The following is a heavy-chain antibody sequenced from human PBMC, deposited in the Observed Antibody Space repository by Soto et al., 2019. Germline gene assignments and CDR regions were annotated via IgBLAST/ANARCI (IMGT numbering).Heavy chain of an antibody. CDR3: ARSYYYDSSGYHPFGY. D-gene: IGHD3-22*01. CDR1: GYSFTSYW. V-gene: IGHV5-51*01. J-gene: IGHJ4*02. Sequence: PGESLKISCKGSGYSFTSYWIGWVRQMPGKGLEWMGIIYPGDSDTRYSPSFQGQVTISADKSIGTAYLQWSSLKASDTAMYYCARSYYYDSSGYHPFGYWGQGTLVTVSS. CDR2: IYPGDSDT.